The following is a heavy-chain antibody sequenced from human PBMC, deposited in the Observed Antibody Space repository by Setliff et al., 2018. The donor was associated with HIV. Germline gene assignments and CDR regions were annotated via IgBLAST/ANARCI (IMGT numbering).Heavy chain of an antibody. J-gene: IGHJ4*02. V-gene: IGHV1-2*02. CDR1: GYTFTEYH. CDR2: INPNTGGT. Sequence: ASVKVSCKASGYTFTEYHMHWVRQAPGQGLEWMGSINPNTGGTNYAQKFQGRVTVTRDSPTRTAYMELKRLKSDDTAVYFCARDNRFDYNNGWPLDYWGQGTLVTVSS. D-gene: IGHD6-19*01. CDR3: ARDNRFDYNNGWPLDY.